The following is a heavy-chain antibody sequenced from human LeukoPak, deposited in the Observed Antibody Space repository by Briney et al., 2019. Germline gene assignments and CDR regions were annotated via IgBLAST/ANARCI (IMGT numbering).Heavy chain of an antibody. Sequence: GGSLRLSCAASGFTFSDYYMTWIRQAPGKGLEWVSYISSGSSYTDYADSVKGRFTISRDNAKDSLDLQMNILRAEDTALYYCARARGSIPSSSFDYWGQGALVTVSS. D-gene: IGHD6-6*01. CDR2: ISSGSSYT. CDR3: ARARGSIPSSSFDY. J-gene: IGHJ4*02. CDR1: GFTFSDYY. V-gene: IGHV3-11*06.